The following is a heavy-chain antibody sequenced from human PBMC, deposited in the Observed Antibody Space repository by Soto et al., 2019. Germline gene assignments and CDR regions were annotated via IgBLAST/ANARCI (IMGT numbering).Heavy chain of an antibody. V-gene: IGHV4-34*01. Sequence: QVQLQPWGAGLLKPSETLSLTCAVCGGSFSGYYWSWIRQPPGKGLEWVGEINHSGSTNYNPSLKRRVTISVDTSRSQLSLKLSSVTAADTAVYYCAREPRYKWNTGFDYWVEGAPVIVSS. J-gene: IGHJ4*02. CDR1: GGSFSGYY. D-gene: IGHD1-20*01. CDR2: INHSGST. CDR3: AREPRYKWNTGFDY.